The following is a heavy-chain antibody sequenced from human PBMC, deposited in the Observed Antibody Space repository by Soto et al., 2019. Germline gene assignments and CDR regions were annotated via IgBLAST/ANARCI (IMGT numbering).Heavy chain of an antibody. Sequence: SVKVSCKASGGTFSSYAISWVRQAPGQGLEWMGGIIPIFGTANYAQKFQGRVTITADESTSTAYMELSSLRSEDTAVYYCARARNLRFLEWLFSWFDPWGQGTLVTVSS. CDR3: ARARNLRFLEWLFSWFDP. J-gene: IGHJ5*02. CDR2: IIPIFGTA. D-gene: IGHD3-3*01. V-gene: IGHV1-69*13. CDR1: GGTFSSYA.